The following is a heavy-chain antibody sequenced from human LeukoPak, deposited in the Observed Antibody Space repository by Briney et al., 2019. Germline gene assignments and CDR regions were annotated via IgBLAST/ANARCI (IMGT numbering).Heavy chain of an antibody. CDR3: ARGYDSSGYYCVSDAFDI. CDR1: GFTFDDHG. CDR2: INWNGGST. J-gene: IGHJ3*02. D-gene: IGHD3-22*01. Sequence: GGSLRLSCAASGFTFDDHGMSWVRQAPGKGLEWVSGINWNGGSTGYADSVKGRFTISRDNAKNSLYLQMNSLRAEDTALYYCARGYDSSGYYCVSDAFDIWGQGTMVTVSS. V-gene: IGHV3-20*04.